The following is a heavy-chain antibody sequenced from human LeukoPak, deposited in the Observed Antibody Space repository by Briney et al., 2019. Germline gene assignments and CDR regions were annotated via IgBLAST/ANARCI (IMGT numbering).Heavy chain of an antibody. Sequence: PSETLSLTCTVSGGSISSYYWSWIRQPAGKGLEWIGRIYTSGSTNYNPSLKSRVTMSVDTSKNQFSLKLSSVTAADTAVYYCARSRGYSSSWWYYLDYWGQGTLVTVSS. CDR1: GGSISSYY. J-gene: IGHJ4*02. D-gene: IGHD6-13*01. V-gene: IGHV4-4*07. CDR3: ARSRGYSSSWWYYLDY. CDR2: IYTSGST.